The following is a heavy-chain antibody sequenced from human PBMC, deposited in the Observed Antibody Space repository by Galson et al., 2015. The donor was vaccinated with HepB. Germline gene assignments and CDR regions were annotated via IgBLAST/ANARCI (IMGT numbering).Heavy chain of an antibody. Sequence: ETLSLTCTVSGGSISSYYWSWIRQPPGKGLEWIGYIYYSGSTNYNPSLKSRVTISVDTSKNQFSLKLSSVTAADTAVYYCARDRIQLWLRRNYYYYYGMDVWGQGTTVTVSS. CDR1: GGSISSYY. D-gene: IGHD5-18*01. CDR3: ARDRIQLWLRRNYYYYYGMDV. V-gene: IGHV4-59*01. J-gene: IGHJ6*02. CDR2: IYYSGST.